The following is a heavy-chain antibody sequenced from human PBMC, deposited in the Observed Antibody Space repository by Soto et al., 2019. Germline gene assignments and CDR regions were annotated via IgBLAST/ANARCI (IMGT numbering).Heavy chain of an antibody. CDR3: ASSYGSGYRAFDY. CDR1: GDTFTFYS. V-gene: IGHV1-69*02. D-gene: IGHD3-10*01. Sequence: QVQLVQSGAEVKKPGSSVRVSCKASGDTFTFYSINWVRQAPGLGLEWMGRINPILSMSNYAQRFQGRVTMAGYKSTSTAYMELSSLRSEDTAMYYCASSYGSGYRAFDYWGQGALVTVSS. J-gene: IGHJ4*02. CDR2: INPILSMS.